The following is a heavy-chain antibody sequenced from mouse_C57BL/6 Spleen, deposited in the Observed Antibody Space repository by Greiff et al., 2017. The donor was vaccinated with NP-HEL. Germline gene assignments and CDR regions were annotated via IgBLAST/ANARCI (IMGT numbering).Heavy chain of an antibody. CDR1: GFTFSSYT. Sequence: EVKLMESGGGLVKPGGSLKLSCAASGFTFSSYTMSWVRQTPEKRLEWVATISGGGGNTYYPDSVKGRFTISRDNAKNTLYLQMSSLRSEDTALYYCARLGRGTLYFDYWGQGTTLTVSS. D-gene: IGHD4-1*01. V-gene: IGHV5-9*01. CDR2: ISGGGGNT. CDR3: ARLGRGTLYFDY. J-gene: IGHJ2*01.